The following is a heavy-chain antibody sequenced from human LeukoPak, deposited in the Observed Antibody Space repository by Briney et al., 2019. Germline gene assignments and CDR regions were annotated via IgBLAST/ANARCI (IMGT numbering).Heavy chain of an antibody. D-gene: IGHD3-3*01. V-gene: IGHV3-30*02. CDR3: TTDLRFLEWLAYDY. CDR1: GFTFSSYG. J-gene: IGHJ4*02. CDR2: IRYDGSNK. Sequence: GGPLRLSCAASGFTFSSYGMHWVRQAPGKGLEWVAFIRYDGSNKYYADSVKGRFTISRDNSKNTLYLQMNSLKTEDTAVYYCTTDLRFLEWLAYDYWGQGTLVTVSS.